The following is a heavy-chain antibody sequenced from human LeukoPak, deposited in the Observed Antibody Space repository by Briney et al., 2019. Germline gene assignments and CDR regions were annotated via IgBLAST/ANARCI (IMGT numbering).Heavy chain of an antibody. J-gene: IGHJ4*02. CDR3: ARDRSGSYPTNFDN. V-gene: IGHV3-48*03. Sequence: GGSLRLSCAASGFTFSSYEMNWVRQAPGKGLAWLSHISPTANTIYYADSVKGRFTISRDNAKNSLSLQMNSLRPDDTAVYYCARDRSGSYPTNFDNWGQGTLVTVS. D-gene: IGHD1-26*01. CDR1: GFTFSSYE. CDR2: ISPTANTI.